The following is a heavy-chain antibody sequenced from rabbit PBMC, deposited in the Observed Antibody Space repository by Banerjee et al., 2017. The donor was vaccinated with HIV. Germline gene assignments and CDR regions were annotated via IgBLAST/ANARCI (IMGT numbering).Heavy chain of an antibody. Sequence: QSLEESGGDLVKPGASLTLTCTASGFSFSSSYYMCWVRQAPGKGLEWIACIYVGSSGSTYYASWAKGRFTISKTSSTTVTLQMTSLTAADTATYFCARTGNSYYSYLNLWGQGTLVTVS. J-gene: IGHJ4*01. CDR3: ARTGNSYYSYLNL. CDR2: IYVGSSGST. CDR1: GFSFSSSYY. D-gene: IGHD8-1*01. V-gene: IGHV1S40*01.